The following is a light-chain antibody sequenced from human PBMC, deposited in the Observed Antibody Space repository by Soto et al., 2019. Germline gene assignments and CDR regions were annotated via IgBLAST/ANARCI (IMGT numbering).Light chain of an antibody. CDR3: QHYNSYSEA. V-gene: IGKV1-5*03. CDR2: KAS. CDR1: HTISSW. J-gene: IGKJ1*01. Sequence: IQMTQSPSTLAASFGDTVTITCRASHTISSWLAWYQQKPGKAPKLLIYKASTVKSGVPSRCSGSGAGTEYTLTISSLHPDDFATYCWQHYNSYSEAFGQGTKVDIK.